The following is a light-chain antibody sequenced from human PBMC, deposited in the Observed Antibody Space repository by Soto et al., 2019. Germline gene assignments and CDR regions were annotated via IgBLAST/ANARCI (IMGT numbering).Light chain of an antibody. CDR1: QSISSSF. Sequence: EIVLTQSPGRLCLSPVERASLSCGSSQSISSSFLAWYQQKPGQAPRLLIYGASSRATGIPDRFSGTGSETDFTLTISRLEPEDFAVYYCQQYDNSPITFGQGTRLEIK. J-gene: IGKJ5*01. V-gene: IGKV3-20*01. CDR2: GAS. CDR3: QQYDNSPIT.